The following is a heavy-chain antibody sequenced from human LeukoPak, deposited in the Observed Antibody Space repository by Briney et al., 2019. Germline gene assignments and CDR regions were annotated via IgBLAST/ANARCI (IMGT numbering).Heavy chain of an antibody. CDR2: IKPDGSQI. CDR1: GFTFSTYW. Sequence: GGSLRPSCAASGFTFSTYWMTWVRQAPGKGLEWVANIKPDGSQIYYVDSVKGRFTISRDNAKNSLYLQMNSLRAEDTAVYYCARDRVTINTYYFDYWGQGTLVTVSS. V-gene: IGHV3-7*03. J-gene: IGHJ4*02. D-gene: IGHD3-10*01. CDR3: ARDRVTINTYYFDY.